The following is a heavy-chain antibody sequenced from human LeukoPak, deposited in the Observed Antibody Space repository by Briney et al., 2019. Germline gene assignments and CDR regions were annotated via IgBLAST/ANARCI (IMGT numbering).Heavy chain of an antibody. CDR2: IIPIFGTA. CDR3: ATQSENYYDSSGYYREAPSFDY. CDR1: GGTFSSYA. J-gene: IGHJ4*02. D-gene: IGHD3-22*01. V-gene: IGHV1-69*06. Sequence: ASVKVSCKASGGTFSSYAISWVRQAPGQGLEWMGGIIPIFGTANYAQKFQGRVTMTEDTSTDTAYMELSSLRSEDTAVYYCATQSENYYDSSGYYREAPSFDYWGQGTLVTVSS.